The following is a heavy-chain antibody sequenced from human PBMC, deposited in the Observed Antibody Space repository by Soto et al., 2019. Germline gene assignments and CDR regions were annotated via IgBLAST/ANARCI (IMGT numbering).Heavy chain of an antibody. CDR3: ARVGDTNAFDI. CDR1: GFTVSTNY. CDR2: IYSGGTT. Sequence: GGSLRISCAASGFTVSTNYMSWVRPAPEKGVGGGSVIYSGGTTYYADSVKGRFTISRDNSMNTLYLQMNSLRAEDTAVYYCARVGDTNAFDIWGQGTMVTVSS. J-gene: IGHJ3*02. V-gene: IGHV3-53*01.